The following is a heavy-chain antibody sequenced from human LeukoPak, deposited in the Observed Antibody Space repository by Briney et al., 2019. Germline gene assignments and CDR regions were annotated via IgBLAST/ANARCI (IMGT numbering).Heavy chain of an antibody. CDR1: GYTFTSNY. J-gene: IGHJ4*02. CDR2: IYPRDGST. Sequence: ASVKVSCKASGYTFTSNYIHWVRQAPGQGLEWMGMIYPRDGSTSYAQKFQGRVTVTRDTSTGTVHMELSGLRSEDTAVYYCARDREGFDYWGQGTLVTVSS. V-gene: IGHV1-46*01. CDR3: ARDREGFDY.